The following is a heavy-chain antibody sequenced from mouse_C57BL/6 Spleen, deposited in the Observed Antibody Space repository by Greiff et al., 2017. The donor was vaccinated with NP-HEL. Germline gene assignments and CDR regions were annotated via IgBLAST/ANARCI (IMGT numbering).Heavy chain of an antibody. D-gene: IGHD2-3*01. J-gene: IGHJ1*03. V-gene: IGHV5-15*01. CDR1: GFTFSDYG. CDR2: ISNLAYSI. CDR3: ARRRGYSWYFDV. Sequence: EVHLVESGGGLVQPGGSLKLSCAASGFTFSDYGMAWVRQAPRKGPEWVAFISNLAYSIYYADTVTGRFTISRENAKNTLYLEMSSLRSEDTAMYYCARRRGYSWYFDVWGTGTTVTVSS.